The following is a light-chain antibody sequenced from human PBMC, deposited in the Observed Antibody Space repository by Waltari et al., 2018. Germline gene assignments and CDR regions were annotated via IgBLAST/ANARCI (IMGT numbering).Light chain of an antibody. Sequence: SSELTQDPAVSVAMGQTVRITCHGNSLLGYYASWYQQRPGQAPILVIYGKNSRPSGVPDRFSGSSSDNTASLTITGAQAEDEATYYCHSRDASGVGGSFGGGTKLTVL. CDR1: SLLGYY. V-gene: IGLV3-19*01. CDR2: GKN. CDR3: HSRDASGVGGS. J-gene: IGLJ2*01.